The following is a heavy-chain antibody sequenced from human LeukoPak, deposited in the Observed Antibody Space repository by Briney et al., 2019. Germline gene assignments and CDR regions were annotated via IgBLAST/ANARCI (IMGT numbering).Heavy chain of an antibody. V-gene: IGHV4-59*01. CDR2: IFYSGTT. J-gene: IGHJ4*02. Sequence: KTSETLSLPCTVSGRSIRICYWSWLRQPPGKGLEWIGFIFYSGTTNYKPSLNSRVTISVDTSKNQFSLKLSSVTAADTAVYYCARAPYFDFWTGYYFDYWGQGTLVTVSS. CDR1: GRSIRICY. D-gene: IGHD3-3*01. CDR3: ARAPYFDFWTGYYFDY.